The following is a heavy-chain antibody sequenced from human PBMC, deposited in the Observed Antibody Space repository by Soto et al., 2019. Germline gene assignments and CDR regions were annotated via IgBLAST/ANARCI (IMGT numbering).Heavy chain of an antibody. V-gene: IGHV3-30*03. CDR2: ISYDGSNK. J-gene: IGHJ4*02. CDR3: ARGRVVPAAYGVYFDY. Sequence: GGSLRLSCAASGFTFSSYGMHWVRQAPGKGLEWVAVISYDGSNKYYADSVKGRFTISRDNSKNMLYLQMNSLRAEDTAVYYCARGRVVPAAYGVYFDYWGQGTLVTVSS. CDR1: GFTFSSYG. D-gene: IGHD2-2*01.